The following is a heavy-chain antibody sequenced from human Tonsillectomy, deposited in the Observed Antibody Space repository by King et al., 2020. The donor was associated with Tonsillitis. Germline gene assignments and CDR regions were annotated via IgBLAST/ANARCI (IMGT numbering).Heavy chain of an antibody. J-gene: IGHJ4*02. CDR1: GFTFSSYA. V-gene: IGHV3-30*01. Sequence: VQLVESGGGVVQPGRSLRLSCAASGFTFSSYAMHWVRQAPGKGLEWVAVISYDGSNKYYADSVKGRFTISRDNSTNTLYLQMNSLRTEDTAVYFCAGEQWLVPSPFDYWGQGTLVTVSS. CDR2: ISYDGSNK. CDR3: AGEQWLVPSPFDY. D-gene: IGHD6-19*01.